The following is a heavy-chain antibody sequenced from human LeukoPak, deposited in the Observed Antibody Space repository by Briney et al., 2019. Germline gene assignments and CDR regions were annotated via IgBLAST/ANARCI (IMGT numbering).Heavy chain of an antibody. CDR2: IYSGGST. V-gene: IGHV3-53*04. CDR1: GFTVSSNY. D-gene: IGHD6-19*01. Sequence: GGSLRLSCAASGFTVSSNYMSWVRQAPGKGLGWVSVIYSGGSTYYADSVKGRFTISTHSSKNTVYLQMNSLRAEDTAVYYCARASSGFDYWGQGTLVTVSS. J-gene: IGHJ4*02. CDR3: ARASSGFDY.